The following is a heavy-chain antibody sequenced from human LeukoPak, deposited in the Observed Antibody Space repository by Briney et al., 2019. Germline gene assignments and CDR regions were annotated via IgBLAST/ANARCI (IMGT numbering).Heavy chain of an antibody. CDR2: ISSSSSYI. J-gene: IGHJ4*02. Sequence: GGSLILSCAASGFTFSSYTMNWVRQAPGKGLEWVSSISSSSSYIYYADSVKGRFTISRDNAKNSLYLQMNSLRAEDTAVYYCARQSMGATTYYFDYWGQGTLVTVSS. V-gene: IGHV3-21*01. CDR3: ARQSMGATTYYFDY. D-gene: IGHD1-26*01. CDR1: GFTFSSYT.